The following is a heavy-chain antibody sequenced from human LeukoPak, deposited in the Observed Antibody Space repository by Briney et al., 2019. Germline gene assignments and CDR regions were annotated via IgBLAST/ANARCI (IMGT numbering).Heavy chain of an antibody. Sequence: ASVKVSCKASGYSFTGHYMHWVRQAPGQGLEWKGWINPKSGGTNYAQKFQGRVTMTRDTSISTAYMDMSSLRSDDTAVYYCAKGGSGSYHHFDYWGQGTLVTVSS. D-gene: IGHD1-26*01. CDR2: INPKSGGT. CDR3: AKGGSGSYHHFDY. CDR1: GYSFTGHY. V-gene: IGHV1-2*02. J-gene: IGHJ4*02.